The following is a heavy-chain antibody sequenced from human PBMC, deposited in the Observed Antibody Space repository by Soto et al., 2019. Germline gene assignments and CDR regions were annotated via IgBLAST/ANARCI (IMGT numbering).Heavy chain of an antibody. CDR1: GFTFSSYE. J-gene: IGHJ4*02. Sequence: GGSLRLSCAASGFTFSSYEMNWVRQAPGKGLEWVSYISSSGSTIYYADTVKGRFTISRDNAKNSLYLQMNSLRAEDTAVYYCARGPFDYGDRLDYWGQGTLVTVSS. V-gene: IGHV3-48*03. CDR3: ARGPFDYGDRLDY. D-gene: IGHD4-17*01. CDR2: ISSSGSTI.